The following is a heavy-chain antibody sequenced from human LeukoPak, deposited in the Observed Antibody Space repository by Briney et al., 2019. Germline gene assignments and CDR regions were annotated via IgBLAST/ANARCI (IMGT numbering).Heavy chain of an antibody. CDR1: GGSISSYY. CDR2: IYTSGST. D-gene: IGHD6-19*01. Sequence: SETLSLTCTVSGGSISSYYWSWIRQPAGKGLEWIGRIYTSGSTNYNPSLKSRVTMSVDTSKNQFSLQLSSVTAADTAGYYCASLLWGGSSGWYESAWAQGTLVTVSS. V-gene: IGHV4-4*07. CDR3: ASLLWGGSSGWYESA. J-gene: IGHJ4*02.